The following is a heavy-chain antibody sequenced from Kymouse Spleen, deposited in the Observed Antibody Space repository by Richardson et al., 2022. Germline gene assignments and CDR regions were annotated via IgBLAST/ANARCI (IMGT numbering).Heavy chain of an antibody. J-gene: IGHJ4*02. V-gene: IGHV3-30*18. CDR3: AKEGWGSDY. CDR2: ISYDGSNK. D-gene: IGHD7-27*02. Sequence: QVQLVESGGGVVQPGRSLRLSCAASGFTFSSYGMHWVRQAPGKGLEWVAVISYDGSNKYYADSVKGRFTISRDNSKNTLYLQMNSLRAEDTAVYYCAKEGWGSDYWGQGTLVTVSS. CDR1: GFTFSSYG.